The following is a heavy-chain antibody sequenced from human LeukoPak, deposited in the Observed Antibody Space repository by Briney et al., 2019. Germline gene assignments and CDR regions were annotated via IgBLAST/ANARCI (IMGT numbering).Heavy chain of an antibody. D-gene: IGHD6-6*01. CDR1: GFSVSSDY. Sequence: GGSLRLSCADSGFSVSSDYITWVRQAPGKGLEWVSVVYSGGETYYAESVKGRFTVSRDNSKNTVYLQMNSLRAEDTAVYFCARGGIAARPSDSWGQGTLVTVSS. J-gene: IGHJ4*02. CDR3: ARGGIAARPSDS. CDR2: VYSGGET. V-gene: IGHV3-66*01.